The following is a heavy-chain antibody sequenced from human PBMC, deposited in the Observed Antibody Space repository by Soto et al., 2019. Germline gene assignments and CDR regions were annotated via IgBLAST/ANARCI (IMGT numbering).Heavy chain of an antibody. Sequence: PSETLSLTCTVSGGSISSSSYYWGWIRQPPGKGLEWIGSIYYSGSTYYNPSLKSRVTISVDTSKNQFSLELSSLRSEDTAVYYCARDNQPVVVVVAHSRFDPWGQGTLVTVSS. CDR3: ARDNQPVVVVVAHSRFDP. CDR2: IYYSGST. D-gene: IGHD2-15*01. V-gene: IGHV4-39*02. CDR1: GGSISSSSYY. J-gene: IGHJ5*02.